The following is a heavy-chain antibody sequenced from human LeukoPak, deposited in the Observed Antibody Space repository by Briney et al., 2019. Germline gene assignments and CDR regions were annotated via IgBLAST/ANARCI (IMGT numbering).Heavy chain of an antibody. CDR2: IGTAGDT. D-gene: IGHD1-1*01. J-gene: IGHJ4*02. CDR3: ARVAKERVGGVYYIDY. Sequence: GGSLRLSCAASGFTFSDYDMHWVRQATGKGLEWVSSIGTAGDTYYTGSVKGRFTISRENAKNSLYLQMNSLRAGDTAVYYCARVAKERVGGVYYIDYWGQGTLVTVSS. V-gene: IGHV3-13*01. CDR1: GFTFSDYD.